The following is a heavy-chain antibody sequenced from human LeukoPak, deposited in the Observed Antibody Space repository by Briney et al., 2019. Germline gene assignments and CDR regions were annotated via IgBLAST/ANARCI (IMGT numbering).Heavy chain of an antibody. D-gene: IGHD3-9*01. CDR3: ASYYDILTGFDY. J-gene: IGHJ4*02. CDR2: IYHSGST. Sequence: PSETLSLTCTVSGGSISSSSYYWGWIRQPPGKGLEWIGSIYHSGSTYYNPSLKSRVTISVDTSKNQFSLKLSSVTAADTAVYYCASYYDILTGFDYWGQGTLVTVSS. V-gene: IGHV4-39*01. CDR1: GGSISSSSYY.